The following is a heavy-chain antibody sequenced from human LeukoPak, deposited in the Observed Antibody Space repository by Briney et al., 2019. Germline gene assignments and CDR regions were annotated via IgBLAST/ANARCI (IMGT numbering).Heavy chain of an antibody. J-gene: IGHJ4*02. V-gene: IGHV3-23*01. D-gene: IGHD1-26*01. CDR2: ISGSGGST. Sequence: QTGGSLRLSCAASRFTFSYYAMSWVRQAPGKGLEWVSTISGSGGSTYYADSEKGRFTISRDNSKNTLYLEMNSLRAEDTAVYYCAKNEGATSSSIDYWGQGTLVTVSS. CDR1: RFTFSYYA. CDR3: AKNEGATSSSIDY.